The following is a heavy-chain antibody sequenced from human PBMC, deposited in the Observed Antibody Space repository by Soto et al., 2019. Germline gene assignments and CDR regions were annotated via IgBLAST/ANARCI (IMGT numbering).Heavy chain of an antibody. D-gene: IGHD6-13*01. Sequence: AGGSLRLSCAASGFTFDDYGMSWVRQAPGKGLEWVSGINWNGGSTGYADSVKGRFTISRDNAKNSLYLQMNSLRAEDTALYYCARSLRYSSSWYVGCFDYWGQGSLVTVSS. CDR2: INWNGGST. CDR3: ARSLRYSSSWYVGCFDY. J-gene: IGHJ4*02. V-gene: IGHV3-20*04. CDR1: GFTFDDYG.